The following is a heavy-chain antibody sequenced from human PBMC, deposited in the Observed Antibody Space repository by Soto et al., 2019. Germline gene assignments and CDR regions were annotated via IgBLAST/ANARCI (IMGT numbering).Heavy chain of an antibody. D-gene: IGHD3-16*01. CDR2: IYYSGST. CDR1: GGSISSYY. CDR3: ARGGSYPPWYFDL. Sequence: QVQLQESGPGLVKPSETLSLTCTVSGGSISSYYWSWIRQPPGKGLEWIGYIYYSGSTNYNPSLKSRVTLSIDTSKNQFSLKLSSVTAADTAVYYCARGGSYPPWYFDLWGRGTLVTVSS. J-gene: IGHJ2*01. V-gene: IGHV4-59*01.